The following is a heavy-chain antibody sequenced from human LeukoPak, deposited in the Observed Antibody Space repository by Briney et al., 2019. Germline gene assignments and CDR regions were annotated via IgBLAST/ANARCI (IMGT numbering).Heavy chain of an antibody. CDR1: GFTVSSNY. J-gene: IGHJ6*03. CDR2: IYSGGST. V-gene: IGHV3-53*01. Sequence: PGGSLRLSCAASGFTVSSNYMSWVRQAPGKGLEWVSVIYSGGSTYYADSVKGRFTISRDNSKNTLYLQMNNLRAEDTAVYYCARDPLEIYYYYMDVWGKGTTVTVSS. CDR3: ARDPLEIYYYYMDV.